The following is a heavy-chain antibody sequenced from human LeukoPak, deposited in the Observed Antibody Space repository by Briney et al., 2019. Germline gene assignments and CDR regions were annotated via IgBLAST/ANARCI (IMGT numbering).Heavy chain of an antibody. J-gene: IGHJ6*02. Sequence: GESLKISCKGSGYSFASYWIGWVRHMPGQGLEWMGIIYPGDSDTRYSASFQGQVTISADKSISSAYLQWSSLKASDTAMYYCARVGATVTIDYYYYGLDVWGQGTTVTVSS. D-gene: IGHD4-11*01. CDR3: ARVGATVTIDYYYYGLDV. CDR1: GYSFASYW. CDR2: IYPGDSDT. V-gene: IGHV5-51*01.